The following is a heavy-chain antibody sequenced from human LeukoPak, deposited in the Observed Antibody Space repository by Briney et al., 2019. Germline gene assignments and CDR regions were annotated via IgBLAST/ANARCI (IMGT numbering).Heavy chain of an antibody. CDR1: GGSISSYY. V-gene: IGHV4-59*01. CDR3: ARGTAVAGPFDY. Sequence: SETLSLTXTVSGGSISSYYWSWIRQTPGKGLEWLGYIYYSGSTNYNPSLKSRVTISVDTSKNQFSLKLSSVTAADTAVYYCARGTAVAGPFDYWGQGTLVTVSS. D-gene: IGHD6-19*01. CDR2: IYYSGST. J-gene: IGHJ4*02.